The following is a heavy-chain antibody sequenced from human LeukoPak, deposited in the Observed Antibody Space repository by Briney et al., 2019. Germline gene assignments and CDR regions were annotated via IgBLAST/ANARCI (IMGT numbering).Heavy chain of an antibody. CDR1: GFTFKEYG. CDR2: IRYDGSNK. CDR3: ARAKPKNMVRGLIMRRESRYYFDY. Sequence: GGSLRLSCAASGFTFKEYGMHWVRQAPGKGLEWVAFIRYDGSNKYYADSVKGRFTISRDNSKSTLYIQMNSLGAEDTAVYYCARAKPKNMVRGLIMRRESRYYFDYWGQGTLVTVSS. D-gene: IGHD3-10*01. V-gene: IGHV3-30*02. J-gene: IGHJ4*02.